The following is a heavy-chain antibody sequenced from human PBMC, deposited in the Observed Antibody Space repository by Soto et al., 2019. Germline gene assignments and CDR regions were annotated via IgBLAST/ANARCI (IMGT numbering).Heavy chain of an antibody. V-gene: IGHV3-15*01. Sequence: GGSLRLSCAASGFTFSNAWMNWVRQAPGKGLEWVGRIKSKTDGRTTDYAAPVKRKFTISRDDSKNTLFLQMNSLKIEDTAVYYCTTGRVYYFDYWGQGTLVTVSS. CDR2: IKSKTDGRTT. J-gene: IGHJ4*02. D-gene: IGHD6-13*01. CDR1: GFTFSNAW. CDR3: TTGRVYYFDY.